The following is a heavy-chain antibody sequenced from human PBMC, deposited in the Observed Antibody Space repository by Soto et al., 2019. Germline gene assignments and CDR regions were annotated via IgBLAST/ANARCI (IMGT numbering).Heavy chain of an antibody. CDR3: ARTSWRLSFPWPFDY. D-gene: IGHD6-25*01. CDR1: GGTFSSYA. V-gene: IGHV1-69*13. CDR2: IIPIFGTA. Sequence: ASVKVSCKASGGTFSSYAISWVRQAPGQGLEWLGGIIPIFGTANYAQKFQGRVTITAGESTSTAYMELSSLRSNDTAVYYCARTSWRLSFPWPFDYWGQGTLVTVSS. J-gene: IGHJ4*02.